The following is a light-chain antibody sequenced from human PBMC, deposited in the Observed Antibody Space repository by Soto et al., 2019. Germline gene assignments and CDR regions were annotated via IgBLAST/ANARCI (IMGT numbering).Light chain of an antibody. J-gene: IGKJ5*01. V-gene: IGKV3-15*01. CDR1: QSLSGN. CDR2: RAS. Sequence: EIVMTQSPATLAVSPGDTATLSCRASQSLSGNLAWYQQKPGQAPRLLIFRASTRATGVPARFSGRGSGTDFTLTISRLEPEDFALYYCQQYGSSAPITFGQGTRLEIK. CDR3: QQYGSSAPIT.